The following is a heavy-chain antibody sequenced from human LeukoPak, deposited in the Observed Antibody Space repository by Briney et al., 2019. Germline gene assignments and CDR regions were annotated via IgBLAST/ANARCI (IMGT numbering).Heavy chain of an antibody. CDR2: IYYSGST. Sequence: SQTLSLTCTVSGGSISSGDYYWSWIRQPPGKGLEWIGYIYYSGSTYYNPSLKSRVTISVDTPKNQFSLKLSSVTAADTAVYYCARAPDYYDSSGLPDYWGQGTLVTVSS. V-gene: IGHV4-30-4*01. D-gene: IGHD3-22*01. CDR3: ARAPDYYDSSGLPDY. J-gene: IGHJ4*02. CDR1: GGSISSGDYY.